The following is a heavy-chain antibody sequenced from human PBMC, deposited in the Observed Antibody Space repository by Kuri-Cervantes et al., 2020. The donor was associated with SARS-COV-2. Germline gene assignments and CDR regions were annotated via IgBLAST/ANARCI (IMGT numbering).Heavy chain of an antibody. Sequence: ASVKVSCKASGYTFKTYGISWVRQAPGRGLEWMGYINPYNGNTNYAQIIQGRVTLTTDTSTNTAHMELRSLRSFDTAVYFCARSHSLYGGNSSPWDYWGQGTLVTVSS. CDR3: ARSHSLYGGNSSPWDY. V-gene: IGHV1-18*01. D-gene: IGHD4-23*01. J-gene: IGHJ4*01. CDR1: GYTFKTYG. CDR2: INPYNGNT.